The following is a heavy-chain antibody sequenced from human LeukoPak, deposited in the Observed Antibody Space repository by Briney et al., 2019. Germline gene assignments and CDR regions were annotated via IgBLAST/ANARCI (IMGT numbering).Heavy chain of an antibody. J-gene: IGHJ5*02. CDR2: ISSSSSYI. Sequence: PGGSLRLSCAASGFTFGSYSMNWVRQAPGKGLEWVSSISSSSSYIYYADSVKGRFTISRDNAKNSLYLQMNSPRAEDTAVYYCARATYNWFDPWGQGTLVTVSS. V-gene: IGHV3-21*01. CDR1: GFTFGSYS. CDR3: ARATYNWFDP. D-gene: IGHD3-16*01.